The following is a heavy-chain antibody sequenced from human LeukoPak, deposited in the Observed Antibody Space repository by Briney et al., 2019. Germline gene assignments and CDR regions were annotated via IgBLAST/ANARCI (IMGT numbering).Heavy chain of an antibody. CDR1: GFTFSTYS. Sequence: GGSLRLSCAASGFTFSTYSMNWVRQAPGKGLEWVSSISSGSSFIYYADSVKGRFTISRDNAKNSLFLQMNSLRAEDTAVYYSARESSGYFYWGQGTLVTVSS. CDR2: ISSGSSFI. D-gene: IGHD3-22*01. CDR3: ARESSGYFY. J-gene: IGHJ4*02. V-gene: IGHV3-21*01.